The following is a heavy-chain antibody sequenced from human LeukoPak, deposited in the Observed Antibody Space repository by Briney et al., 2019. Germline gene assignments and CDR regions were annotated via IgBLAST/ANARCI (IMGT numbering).Heavy chain of an antibody. J-gene: IGHJ6*02. D-gene: IGHD3-10*01. Sequence: GESLKISCKGSGYSFTSYWIGWVRQVPGKGLEWMGIIYPGDSDTRYSPSFQGQVTISADKSISTAYLQWSSLKASDTAMYYCARLGYYYGSGRVYGMDVWGQGTTVTVSS. CDR3: ARLGYYYGSGRVYGMDV. V-gene: IGHV5-51*01. CDR2: IYPGDSDT. CDR1: GYSFTSYW.